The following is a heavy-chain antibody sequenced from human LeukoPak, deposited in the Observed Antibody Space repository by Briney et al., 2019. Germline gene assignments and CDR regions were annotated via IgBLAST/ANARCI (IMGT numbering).Heavy chain of an antibody. CDR1: GFTFSSYA. Sequence: GGSLRLSCAASGFTFSSYAMSWVRQAPGKELEGVSVISGSGGSTYNADSVKGRFTISRDNSKNTLYLHMSSLRAEDTAVYYCAKYPSAYNYYYMDVWGKGTTVTVSS. V-gene: IGHV3-23*01. CDR2: ISGSGGST. CDR3: AKYPSAYNYYYMDV. J-gene: IGHJ6*03.